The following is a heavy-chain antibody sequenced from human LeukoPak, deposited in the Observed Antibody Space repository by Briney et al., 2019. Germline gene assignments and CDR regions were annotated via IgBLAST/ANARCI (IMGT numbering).Heavy chain of an antibody. CDR1: GGSISSGDYY. CDR3: AREGYDSSGYYFTMIFDI. D-gene: IGHD3-22*01. CDR2: IYYSGST. V-gene: IGHV4-30-4*01. J-gene: IGHJ3*02. Sequence: SETLSLTCTVSGGSISSGDYYWSWIRQPPGKGLEWIGYIYYSGSTYYNPSLKSRVTISVDTSKNQFSLKLSSVTAADTAVYYCAREGYDSSGYYFTMIFDIWGQGTMVTVSS.